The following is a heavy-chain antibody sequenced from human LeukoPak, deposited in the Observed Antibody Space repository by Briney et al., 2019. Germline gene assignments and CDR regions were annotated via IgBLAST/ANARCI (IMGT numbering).Heavy chain of an antibody. D-gene: IGHD3-22*01. CDR1: GGSISSSSYY. CDR2: IYYTGST. V-gene: IGHV4-39*07. CDR3: ARARITMIVVVITEGYYFDY. J-gene: IGHJ4*02. Sequence: SETLSLTCTVSGGSISSSSYYWGGIRQPPGKGLEWIGSIYYTGSTYYNPSLKSRVTISVDTSKNQFSLKLSSVTAADTAVYYCARARITMIVVVITEGYYFDYWGQGTLVTVSS.